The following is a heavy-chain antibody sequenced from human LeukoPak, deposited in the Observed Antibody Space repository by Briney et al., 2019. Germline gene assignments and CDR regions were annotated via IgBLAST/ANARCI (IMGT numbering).Heavy chain of an antibody. D-gene: IGHD5-18*01. CDR3: ARAPPTTAMAFDY. J-gene: IGHJ4*02. CDR1: GFTFSSYS. CDR2: ISSSSSYI. V-gene: IGHV3-21*01. Sequence: PGGSLRLSCAASGFTFSSYSLNWVRQAPGKGLEWVSSISSSSSYIYCADSVKGRFTISRDNAKNSLYLQMNSLRAEDTAVYYCARAPPTTAMAFDYWGQGTLVTVSS.